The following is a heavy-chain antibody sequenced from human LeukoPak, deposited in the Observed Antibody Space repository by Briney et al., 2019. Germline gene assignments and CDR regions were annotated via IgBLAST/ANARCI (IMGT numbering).Heavy chain of an antibody. V-gene: IGHV3-15*01. CDR1: GFTFSNAW. Sequence: GGSLRLSCASSGFTFSNAWMSWVRQAPGKGLEWVGRIKSKTDGGTTDYAAPVKGRFTISRDDSKNTLYLQMNSLKTEDTAVYYCTTVKYSGSRRVFDYWGQGTLVTVSS. J-gene: IGHJ4*02. CDR2: IKSKTDGGTT. CDR3: TTVKYSGSRRVFDY. D-gene: IGHD1-26*01.